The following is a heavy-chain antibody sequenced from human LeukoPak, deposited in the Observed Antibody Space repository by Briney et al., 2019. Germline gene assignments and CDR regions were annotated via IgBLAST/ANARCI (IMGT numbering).Heavy chain of an antibody. CDR3: GKEGAYYDFWSGSVWDY. CDR1: GFTFSSYA. CDR2: ISGSGGDT. J-gene: IGHJ4*02. V-gene: IGHV3-23*01. Sequence: GGSLRLSCAASGFTFSSYAMSWVRQAPGKGLEWVSAISGSGGDTYYADSVKGRFTISRDNSKTMLYLQMRSLRAEDMAVYYCGKEGAYYDFWSGSVWDYWGQGTLVTVSS. D-gene: IGHD3-3*01.